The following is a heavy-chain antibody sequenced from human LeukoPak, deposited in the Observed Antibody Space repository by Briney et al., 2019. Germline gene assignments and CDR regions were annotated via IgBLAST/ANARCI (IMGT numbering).Heavy chain of an antibody. J-gene: IGHJ2*01. V-gene: IGHV4-59*01. CDR3: ARDKALRNWYFDL. CDR2: ILNTMSA. CDR1: GASITSYY. Sequence: PPETLSLTCTVSGASITSYYWGWIRQPPGHGLEWIRYILNTMSANYNPSPKSRVTISIDTSKNQFSLKLTSVTAADTAVYYCARDKALRNWYFDLWGRGTLATVSS.